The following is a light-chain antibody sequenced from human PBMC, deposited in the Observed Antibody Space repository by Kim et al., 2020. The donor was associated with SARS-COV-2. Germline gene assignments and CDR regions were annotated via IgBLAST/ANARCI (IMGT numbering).Light chain of an antibody. CDR1: ALPKQY. J-gene: IGLJ3*02. V-gene: IGLV3-25*03. CDR3: QSADSSDTFWV. CDR2: EDT. Sequence: PGQTARVTCSGDALPKQYVYWFQQKQGQAPVVVIYEDTERHSGIPERFSGSTSGTTVTLTISGVQAEDEAAYYCQSADSSDTFWVFGGGTQLTVL.